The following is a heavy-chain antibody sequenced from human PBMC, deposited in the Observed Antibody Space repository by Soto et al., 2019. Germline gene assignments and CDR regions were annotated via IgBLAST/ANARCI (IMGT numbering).Heavy chain of an antibody. CDR3: AKDRVKGVLFGVVPYYFDY. J-gene: IGHJ4*02. CDR1: GFTFSRYA. D-gene: IGHD3-3*01. V-gene: IGHV3-23*01. Sequence: GGSLRLSFAASGFTFSRYAMSWVRQAPGKGLEWVSAISGSGGSTYYADSVKGRFTISRDNSKNTLYLQMNSLRAEDTAVYYCAKDRVKGVLFGVVPYYFDYWGQGTLVTVSS. CDR2: ISGSGGST.